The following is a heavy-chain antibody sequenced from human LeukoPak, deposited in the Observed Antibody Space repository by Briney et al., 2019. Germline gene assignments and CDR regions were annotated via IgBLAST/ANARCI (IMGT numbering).Heavy chain of an antibody. Sequence: GGSLRLSCAASGFTFSSYWMSWVRQAPGKGLEWVSSISSSSSYIYYADSVKGRFTISRDNAKNSLYLQMNSLRAEDTAVYYSARDPGYSYGYTLDYWGQGTLVTVSS. CDR2: ISSSSSYI. CDR3: ARDPGYSYGYTLDY. V-gene: IGHV3-21*01. D-gene: IGHD5-18*01. J-gene: IGHJ4*02. CDR1: GFTFSSYW.